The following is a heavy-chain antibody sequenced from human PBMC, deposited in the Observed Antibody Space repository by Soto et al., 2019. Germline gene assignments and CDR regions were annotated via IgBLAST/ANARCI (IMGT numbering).Heavy chain of an antibody. D-gene: IGHD6-19*01. CDR3: ARGTSSGWYYFDY. J-gene: IGHJ4*02. CDR1: GFTFSNYA. V-gene: IGHV3-30-3*01. CDR2: ISYDGSNK. Sequence: GGSLRLSCAASGFTFSNYAIHWVRQAPGKGLEWVAAISYDGSNKYYADSVKGRFTISRDNSKSTLYLQVNSLRADDTAVYYCARGTSSGWYYFDYWGQGTLVTSPQ.